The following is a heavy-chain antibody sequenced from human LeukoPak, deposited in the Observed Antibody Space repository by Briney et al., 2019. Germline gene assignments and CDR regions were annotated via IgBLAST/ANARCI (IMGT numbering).Heavy chain of an antibody. V-gene: IGHV3-23*01. D-gene: IGHD3-10*01. CDR3: ASSPGGSMNFDY. CDR1: GFTFSSYA. Sequence: GGSLRLSCAASGFTFSSYAMSWVRQAPGKGLEWVSAISGSGGNTYYADSVKGRFTISRDNSKNTLCLQMNSLRAEDTAVYYCASSPGGSMNFDYWGQGTLVTVSS. CDR2: ISGSGGNT. J-gene: IGHJ4*02.